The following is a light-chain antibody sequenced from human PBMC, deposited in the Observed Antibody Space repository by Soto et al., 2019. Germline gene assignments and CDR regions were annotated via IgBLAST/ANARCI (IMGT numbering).Light chain of an antibody. CDR3: LQYDNWPRT. CDR2: GAS. Sequence: EIVMTQSSGSLSLSPGESVTLFCRASQSVGINVAWFQRRPAQAPRLLIYGASTRAAGVPARFSGSGSGTEFSLTISSLQSEDFALYFCLQYDNWPRTFGQGTKVEVE. V-gene: IGKV3-15*01. CDR1: QSVGIN. J-gene: IGKJ1*01.